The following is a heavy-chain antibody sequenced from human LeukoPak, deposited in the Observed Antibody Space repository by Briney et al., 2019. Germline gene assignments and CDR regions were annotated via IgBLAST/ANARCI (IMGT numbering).Heavy chain of an antibody. CDR2: ISYDGSNK. V-gene: IGHV3-30-3*01. J-gene: IGHJ4*02. CDR3: AKDRGLNDYDGLYYFDY. CDR1: GFTFSYYA. D-gene: IGHD4-23*01. Sequence: PGGSLRLSCAASGFTFSYYAMHWVRQAPGKGLEWVAVISYDGSNKYYADSVKGRFTISRDNSKNTLYLQMNTLRAEDTAVYYCAKDRGLNDYDGLYYFDYWGQGTLVTVSS.